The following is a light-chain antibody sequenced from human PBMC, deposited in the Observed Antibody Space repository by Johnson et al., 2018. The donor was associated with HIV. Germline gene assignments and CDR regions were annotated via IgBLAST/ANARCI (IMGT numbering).Light chain of an antibody. CDR3: GTWDSSLSAYV. CDR2: ENN. V-gene: IGLV1-51*01. CDR1: SSNIANIY. Sequence: QSVLTQPPSVSAAPGQKVTISCSGSSSNIANIYVSWYQQLPGTAPKLLIYENNKRPSGIPDRFSGSKSGTSATLGITGLQTGDEADYYCGTWDSSLSAYVFGTGTKVTVL. J-gene: IGLJ1*01.